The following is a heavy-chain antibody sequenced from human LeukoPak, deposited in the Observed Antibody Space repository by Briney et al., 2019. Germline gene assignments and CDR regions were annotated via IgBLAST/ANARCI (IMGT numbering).Heavy chain of an antibody. CDR2: IDPAGNT. V-gene: IGHV3-13*01. Sequence: GGSLRLSCVASGFIFSRYDMHWVRQATGKGLEWVSAIDPAGNTWYSDSVKGRFTISRENARSSLFLQMNSLRAADTAVYYCVREPSYTGTWWYPDLWGRGTLVTVSS. D-gene: IGHD1-14*01. CDR3: VREPSYTGTWWYPDL. CDR1: GFIFSRYD. J-gene: IGHJ2*01.